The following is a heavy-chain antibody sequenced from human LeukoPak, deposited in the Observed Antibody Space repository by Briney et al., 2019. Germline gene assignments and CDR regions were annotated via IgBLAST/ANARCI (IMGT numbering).Heavy chain of an antibody. V-gene: IGHV1-69*04. CDR3: ARVGSSSWYVADAFDI. Sequence: SVKVSCKASGGTFSSYAINWVRQAPGQGLEWMGRIIPILGIANFAQKFQGRVTITADKFTYIAYMELSSLRSEDTAVYYCARVGSSSWYVADAFDIWGQGTTVTVSS. J-gene: IGHJ3*02. CDR2: IIPILGIA. D-gene: IGHD6-13*01. CDR1: GGTFSSYA.